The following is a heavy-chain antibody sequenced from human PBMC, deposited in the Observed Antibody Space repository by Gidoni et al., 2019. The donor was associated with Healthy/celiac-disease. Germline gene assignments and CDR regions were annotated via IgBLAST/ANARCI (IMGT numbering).Heavy chain of an antibody. CDR3: ARDRAFIVGATTPTLADY. Sequence: QVQLVQSGAEVKKPGASVKVSCKASGYTFTSYYMHWVRQAPGQGLEWMGIINPSGGSTSYAQKFQGRVTMTRDTSTSTVYMELSSLRSEDTAVYYCARDRAFIVGATTPTLADYWGQGTLVTVSS. CDR1: GYTFTSYY. J-gene: IGHJ4*02. V-gene: IGHV1-46*01. D-gene: IGHD1-26*01. CDR2: INPSGGST.